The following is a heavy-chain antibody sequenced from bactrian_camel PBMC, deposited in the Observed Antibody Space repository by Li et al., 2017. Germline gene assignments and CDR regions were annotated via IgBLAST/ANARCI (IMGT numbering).Heavy chain of an antibody. D-gene: IGHD6*01. CDR2: IKTPPGGP. CDR1: GFTFSRVD. J-gene: IGHJ4*01. CDR3: AVEMIPGNVYVAYKY. V-gene: IGHV3S40*01. Sequence: VQLVESGGDLVQPGGSLRLSCAASGFTFSRVDMSWVRQAPGKGLEWVARIKTPPGGPFYADSVKGRFTISRGSAKNTLSLKMNSLSAEDTAVYYCAVEMIPGNVYVAYKYWGQGTQVTVS.